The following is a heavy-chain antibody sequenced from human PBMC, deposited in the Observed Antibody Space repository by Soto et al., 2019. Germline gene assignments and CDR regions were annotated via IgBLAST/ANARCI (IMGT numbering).Heavy chain of an antibody. Sequence: EVQLVESGGGLVQPGGSLRLSCAASGFTFSSYWMHWVRQAPGKGLVWVSRINSDGSSTSYADSVKGRFTISRDNAKNTLYLQMNRLRAEVTAVYCCARVYCSGGSCFQLDYWGQGTLVTVSS. CDR3: ARVYCSGGSCFQLDY. CDR1: GFTFSSYW. D-gene: IGHD2-15*01. CDR2: INSDGSST. J-gene: IGHJ4*02. V-gene: IGHV3-74*01.